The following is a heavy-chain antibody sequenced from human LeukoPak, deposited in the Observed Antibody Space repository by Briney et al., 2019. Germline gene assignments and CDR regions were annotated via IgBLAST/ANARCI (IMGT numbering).Heavy chain of an antibody. J-gene: IGHJ4*02. Sequence: PGGSLRLSCAASGFTFSSYSMNWVRQAPGKGLEWVSYISSSTSTIYYADSVKGRFTISRDNAKNSLYLQMNSLRAEDTAVYYCASLKATQSSGWFNDDYWGQGTLVTVSS. CDR2: ISSSTSTI. D-gene: IGHD6-19*01. CDR3: ASLKATQSSGWFNDDY. CDR1: GFTFSSYS. V-gene: IGHV3-48*01.